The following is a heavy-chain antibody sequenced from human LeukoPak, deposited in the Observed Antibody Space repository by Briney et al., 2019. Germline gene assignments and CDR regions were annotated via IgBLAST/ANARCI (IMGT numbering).Heavy chain of an antibody. CDR2: INPNSGGT. CDR1: GYTFTGYY. V-gene: IGHV1-2*02. Sequence: GASVKVSCKASGYTFTGYYMHWVRQAPGQGLEWMGWINPNSGGTNYAQKFQGRVTMTRDTSISTAYMELSRLRSDDTAAYYCASTAGLGYCSSTSCSRLVTSKGLYYYYGMDVWGQGTTVTVSS. D-gene: IGHD2-2*01. J-gene: IGHJ6*02. CDR3: ASTAGLGYCSSTSCSRLVTSKGLYYYYGMDV.